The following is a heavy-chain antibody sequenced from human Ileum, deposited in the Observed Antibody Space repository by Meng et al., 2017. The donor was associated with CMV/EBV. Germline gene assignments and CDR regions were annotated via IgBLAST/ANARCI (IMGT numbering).Heavy chain of an antibody. V-gene: IGHV3-23*01. CDR2: IVASVSST. Sequence: GGSLRLSCAASGFTFSIYAMTCVRHAPGKGLEWVSSIVASVSSTYYADSVQGRFTITRDNSKRTLFLNMNGLRVEDMAIYYCARYCRTTRCYEKEPGHYLGMDVWGQGTMVTVSS. CDR1: GFTFSIYA. D-gene: IGHD2-2*01. J-gene: IGHJ6*02. CDR3: ARYCRTTRCYEKEPGHYLGMDV.